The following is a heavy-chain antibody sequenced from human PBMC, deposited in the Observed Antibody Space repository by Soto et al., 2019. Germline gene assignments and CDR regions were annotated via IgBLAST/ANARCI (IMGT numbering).Heavy chain of an antibody. CDR1: GFTCSSYA. CDR2: ISGSGGTT. CDR3: GKFFVETGGSSGWHWTFHY. J-gene: IGHJ4*02. Sequence: EVQLLESGGGLVQPGRSLRLSCAASGFTCSSYAMSWVRQARGKGLEWVSAISGSGGTTYYAASVTGRFTISRDNSKITLFLQMNSLRAEDTAVYYCGKFFVETGGSSGWHWTFHYWCQGTLVTVSS. D-gene: IGHD6-25*01. V-gene: IGHV3-23*01.